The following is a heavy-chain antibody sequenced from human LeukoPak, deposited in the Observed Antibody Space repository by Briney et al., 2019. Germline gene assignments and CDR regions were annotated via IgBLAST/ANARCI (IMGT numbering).Heavy chain of an antibody. V-gene: IGHV4-30-4*01. Sequence: SETLSLTCTVSGGSISSGDYYWSWIRQPPGKGLEWIGYIYYSGSTYYNPSLKSRLTISGDTSKNQFSLRLSSVTAADTAVYYCASGDNDPLFDYWGQGTLVTVSS. CDR3: ASGDNDPLFDY. CDR1: GGSISSGDYY. J-gene: IGHJ4*02. D-gene: IGHD1-1*01. CDR2: IYYSGST.